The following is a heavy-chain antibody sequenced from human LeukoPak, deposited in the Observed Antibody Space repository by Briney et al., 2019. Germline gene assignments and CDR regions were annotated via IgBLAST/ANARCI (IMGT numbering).Heavy chain of an antibody. J-gene: IGHJ5*02. D-gene: IGHD3-10*01. CDR3: TRVELRGAGPGNWFDP. CDR1: DDSISSNY. CDR2: INYSGST. Sequence: KPSETLSLTCTVSDDSISSNYWSWIRQPPGKGLEWIGYINYSGSTNYNFSLESRVTISVDTSKNQFSLKLSSVTAADTAVYYCTRVELRGAGPGNWFDPWGQGTLVTVSS. V-gene: IGHV4-59*01.